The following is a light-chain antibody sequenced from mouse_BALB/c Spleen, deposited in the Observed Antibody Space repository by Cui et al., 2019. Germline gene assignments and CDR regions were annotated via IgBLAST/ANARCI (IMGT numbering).Light chain of an antibody. CDR3: GVGDTIKEQFWV. CDR2: LKKDGSH. Sequence: QLVLTQSSSASFSLGASAKLTCTLSSQHSTYTIEWYQQQPLKPPKYVMELKKDGSHSTGDGIPDRFSGSSSGADRYLSISNIQPEDEAIYICGVGDTIKEQFWVFGGGTKLTVL. V-gene: IGLV3*01. CDR1: SQHSTYT. J-gene: IGLJ1*01.